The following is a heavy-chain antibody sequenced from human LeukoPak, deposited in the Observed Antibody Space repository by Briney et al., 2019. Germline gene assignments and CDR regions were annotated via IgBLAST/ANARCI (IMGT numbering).Heavy chain of an antibody. V-gene: IGHV4-39*01. Sequence: SETLSLTCTVSGGSISSSSYFWGWIRQPPGRGLEWIGTLYYSGTTSYNPSLQSRVTISVDTSKNQLSLKLRSVTAADTAVYYCARQDSGTYLNPLDIWGQGTVVTVSS. D-gene: IGHD1-26*01. CDR2: LYYSGTT. CDR3: ARQDSGTYLNPLDI. CDR1: GGSISSSSYF. J-gene: IGHJ3*02.